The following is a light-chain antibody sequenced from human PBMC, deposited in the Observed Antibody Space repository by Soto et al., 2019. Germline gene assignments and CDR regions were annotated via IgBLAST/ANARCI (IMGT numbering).Light chain of an antibody. V-gene: IGLV2-14*01. J-gene: IGLJ3*02. CDR1: SSDVGGYNY. CDR3: SSYTSSSTWV. Sequence: QSALTQPASVSGSPGQSITISCTGTSSDVGGYNYVSWYQQHPGKAPKLVIYDVSNRPSGVSSRFSGSKSGNTASLTISGLQAADEADYYCSSYTSSSTWVFGGGTKLTVL. CDR2: DVS.